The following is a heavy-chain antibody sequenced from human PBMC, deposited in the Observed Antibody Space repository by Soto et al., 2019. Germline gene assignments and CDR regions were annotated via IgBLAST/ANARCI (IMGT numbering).Heavy chain of an antibody. CDR2: IYYSGST. CDR3: ARLVSLLQPIDS. CDR1: GGSISSYY. V-gene: IGHV4-59*01. J-gene: IGHJ5*01. D-gene: IGHD4-4*01. Sequence: SETLSLTCTVSGGSISSYYWSWIRQPPGKGLEWIGYIYYSGSTNYNPSLKSRVTISVDTSKNQFSLKLSSVTAADSALYFCARLVSLLQPIDSWGQGTPVTVSS.